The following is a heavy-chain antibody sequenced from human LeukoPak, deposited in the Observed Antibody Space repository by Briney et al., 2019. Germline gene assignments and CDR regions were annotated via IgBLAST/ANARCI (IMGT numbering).Heavy chain of an antibody. CDR3: ARDTYGSGSYYYYGMDV. V-gene: IGHV3-48*04. CDR2: ISSSSSTI. D-gene: IGHD3-10*01. J-gene: IGHJ6*02. CDR1: GFSFSSYS. Sequence: PGGSLRLSCAASGFSFSSYSMNWVRQAPGKGLEWVSYISSSSSTIYYADSVKGRFTISRDNAKNSLYLQMNSLRAEDTAVYYCARDTYGSGSYYYYGMDVWGQGTTVTVSS.